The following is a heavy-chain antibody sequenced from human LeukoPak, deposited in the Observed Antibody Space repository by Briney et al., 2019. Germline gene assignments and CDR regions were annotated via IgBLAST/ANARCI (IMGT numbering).Heavy chain of an antibody. CDR3: ARDERPSYYYGMDV. V-gene: IGHV3-30*04. CDR1: GFTFSSYA. Sequence: HSGRSLRLSCAASGFTFSSYAMHWVRQAPGKGLEWAAVISYDGSNKYYADSVKGRFTISRDNSKNTLYLQMNSLRAEDTAVYYCARDERPSYYYGMDVWGRGTTVTVSS. CDR2: ISYDGSNK. D-gene: IGHD1-1*01. J-gene: IGHJ6*04.